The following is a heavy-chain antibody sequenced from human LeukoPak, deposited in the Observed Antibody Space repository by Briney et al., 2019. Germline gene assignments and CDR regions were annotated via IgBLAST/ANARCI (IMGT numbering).Heavy chain of an antibody. V-gene: IGHV4-31*03. CDR3: ARDRPMVRGVNNYYYYGMDV. CDR1: GGSISSGGYY. J-gene: IGHJ6*02. D-gene: IGHD3-10*01. CDR2: IYYSGST. Sequence: PSETLSLTCTLSGGSISSGGYYWSWIRQHPGKGLEWIGYIYYSGSTYYNPSLKSRVTISVDTSKNQFSLKLSSVTAADTAVYYCARDRPMVRGVNNYYYYGMDVWGQGTTVTVSS.